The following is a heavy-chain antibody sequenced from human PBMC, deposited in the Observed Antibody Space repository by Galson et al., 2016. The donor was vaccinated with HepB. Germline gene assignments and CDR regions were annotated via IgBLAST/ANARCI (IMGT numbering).Heavy chain of an antibody. V-gene: IGHV3-30-3*01. CDR3: ARDLAVTAAFDN. CDR2: TSYDGHNK. CDR1: GFTFSSSA. J-gene: IGHJ4*02. D-gene: IGHD2-21*02. Sequence: SLRLSCAASGFTFSSSAMHWVRQAPGKGLEWVAVTSYDGHNKYYADAVKGRFTISRDNSKNTLYLQMNSLRPEDTAVYYCARDLAVTAAFDNWGQGTLVTVST.